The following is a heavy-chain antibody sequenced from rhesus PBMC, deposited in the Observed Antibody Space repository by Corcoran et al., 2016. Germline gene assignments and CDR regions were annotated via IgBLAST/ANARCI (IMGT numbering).Heavy chain of an antibody. V-gene: IGHV3S42*01. Sequence: EVQLVESGGGLAKPGGSLRLSCAASGFTFSSYWMNWVRQTPGKGLEWISAINSGGGSTYYADSVKGRFTISRDNSKNTLSLQMNSLRAEDTAMYYCAKDRGIAAGRFDYWGQGVLVTVSS. CDR3: AKDRGIAAGRFDY. D-gene: IGHD6-13*01. CDR1: GFTFSSYW. J-gene: IGHJ4*01. CDR2: INSGGGST.